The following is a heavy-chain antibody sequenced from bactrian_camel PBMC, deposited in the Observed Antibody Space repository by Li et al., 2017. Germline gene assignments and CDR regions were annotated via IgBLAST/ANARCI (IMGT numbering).Heavy chain of an antibody. CDR1: GITYSNFC. Sequence: HVQLVESGGGSVQAGGSLRLSCAASGITYSNFCMGWFRQAPGKEREGVATINSVRDGDTSYAPSVKGRFTISQDSVDNTLYLQMNSLKPEDTAIYYCAARDDGSCSLNPAWTYRGQGTQVTVS. CDR3: AARDDGSCSLNPAWTY. CDR2: INSVRDGDT. D-gene: IGHD6*01. V-gene: IGHV3S26*01. J-gene: IGHJ4*01.